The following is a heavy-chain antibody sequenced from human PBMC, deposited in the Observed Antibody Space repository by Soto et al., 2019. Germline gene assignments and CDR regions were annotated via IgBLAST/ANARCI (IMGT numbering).Heavy chain of an antibody. Sequence: ASVKVSCKASGYTFTGYYMHWVRQAPGQGLEWMGWINPNSGGTNYAQKFQGWVTMTRDTSISTAYMELSRLRSDDTAVYYCARDVATEGSTLSMDVWGQGTTVTVSS. J-gene: IGHJ6*02. CDR1: GYTFTGYY. CDR2: INPNSGGT. D-gene: IGHD5-12*01. V-gene: IGHV1-2*04. CDR3: ARDVATEGSTLSMDV.